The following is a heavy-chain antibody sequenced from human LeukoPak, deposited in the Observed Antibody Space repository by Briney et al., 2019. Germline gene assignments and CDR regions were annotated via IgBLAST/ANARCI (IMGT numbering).Heavy chain of an antibody. Sequence: SETLSLTCTVSGGSISSYYWSWIRQPPGKGLEWIGYIYYSGSSNYNPSLKSRVTISVDTSKNQFSLKLSSVTAADTAVYYCARDKFLCSGGSCHGPRYYYGMDVWGQGTTVTVSS. CDR1: GGSISSYY. V-gene: IGHV4-59*01. CDR2: IYYSGSS. J-gene: IGHJ6*02. D-gene: IGHD2-15*01. CDR3: ARDKFLCSGGSCHGPRYYYGMDV.